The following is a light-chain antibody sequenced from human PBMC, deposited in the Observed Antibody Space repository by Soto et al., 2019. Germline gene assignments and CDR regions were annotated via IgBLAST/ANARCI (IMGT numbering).Light chain of an antibody. CDR1: QSVSSY. V-gene: IGKV3-11*01. CDR2: AAS. Sequence: EIVLTQSPATLSLSPGERATLSCRASQSVSSYLAWYQQKPGQAPRLLIYAASNRATGIPARFSGSGSGTDFTLTISSLEPEDFAVYYCQQRSNWPPITFGPGTRLEIK. J-gene: IGKJ5*01. CDR3: QQRSNWPPIT.